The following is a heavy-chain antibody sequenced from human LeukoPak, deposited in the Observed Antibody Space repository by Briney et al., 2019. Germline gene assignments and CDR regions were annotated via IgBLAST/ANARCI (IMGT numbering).Heavy chain of an antibody. Sequence: GGSLRLSCAASGFTFSSYAMSWVRQAPGKGLEWVSAISGSGGSTYYADSVKGRFTISRDNSKNTLYLQMNSLRAEDTAVYYCAKALRGHGSGSYYRGPDAFDIWGQGTMVTVSS. D-gene: IGHD3-10*01. CDR2: ISGSGGST. V-gene: IGHV3-23*01. CDR1: GFTFSSYA. CDR3: AKALRGHGSGSYYRGPDAFDI. J-gene: IGHJ3*02.